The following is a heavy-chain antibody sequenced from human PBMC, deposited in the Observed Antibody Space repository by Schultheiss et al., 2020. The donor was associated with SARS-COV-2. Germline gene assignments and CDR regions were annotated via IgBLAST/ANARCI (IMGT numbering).Heavy chain of an antibody. CDR3: ASLATIKKIDYYYYGMDV. V-gene: IGHV1-18*01. D-gene: IGHD5-24*01. J-gene: IGHJ6*02. CDR2: INPNSGGT. Sequence: ASVKVSCNASGGTFSSYAISWVQQAPGQGLEWMGGINPNSGGTNYAQKLQDRVTMTTDTSTSTAYMELRSLRSDDTAVYYCASLATIKKIDYYYYGMDVWGQGTTVTVSS. CDR1: GGTFSSYA.